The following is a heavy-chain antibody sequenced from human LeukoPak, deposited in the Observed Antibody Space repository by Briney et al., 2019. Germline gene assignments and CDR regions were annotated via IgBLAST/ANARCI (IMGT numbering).Heavy chain of an antibody. Sequence: GGSLRLSCAASGFTFSSYGMHWVRQAPGKGLEWVAVIWYDGSNKYYADSVKGRFTISRDNSKNTLYLQMNSLRAGDTAVYYCARGGLGVAAAGFDYWGQGTLVTVSS. CDR2: IWYDGSNK. V-gene: IGHV3-33*01. CDR3: ARGGLGVAAAGFDY. CDR1: GFTFSSYG. D-gene: IGHD6-13*01. J-gene: IGHJ4*02.